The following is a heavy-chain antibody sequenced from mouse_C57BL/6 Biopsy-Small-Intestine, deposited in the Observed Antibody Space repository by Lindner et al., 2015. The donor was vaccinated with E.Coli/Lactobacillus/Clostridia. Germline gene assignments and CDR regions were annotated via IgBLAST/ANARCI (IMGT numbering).Heavy chain of an antibody. Sequence: VQLQESGAELVKPGASVKLSCKASGYTFTSYWMHWVKQRPGQGLEWIGEIDPSDSYTYYNQKFKGKATLTVDKSSSTAYMQLSSLTSEDSAVYYCARGPSGDYWGQGTTLTVSS. D-gene: IGHD3-2*02. CDR2: IDPSDSYT. V-gene: IGHV1-69*02. CDR1: GYTFTSYW. J-gene: IGHJ2*01. CDR3: ARGPSGDY.